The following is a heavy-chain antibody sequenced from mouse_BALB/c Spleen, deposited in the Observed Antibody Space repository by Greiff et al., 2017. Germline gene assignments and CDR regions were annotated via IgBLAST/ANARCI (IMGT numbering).Heavy chain of an antibody. Sequence: QVHVKQSGAELVRPGTSVKVSCKASGYAFTNYLIEWVKQRPGQGLEWIGVINPGSGGTNYNEKFKGKATLTADKSSSTAYMQLSSLTSDDSAVYFCARSGYGYEDYYAMDYWGQGTSVTVSS. CDR3: ARSGYGYEDYYAMDY. CDR1: GYAFTNYL. D-gene: IGHD1-2*01. CDR2: INPGSGGT. J-gene: IGHJ4*01. V-gene: IGHV1-54*01.